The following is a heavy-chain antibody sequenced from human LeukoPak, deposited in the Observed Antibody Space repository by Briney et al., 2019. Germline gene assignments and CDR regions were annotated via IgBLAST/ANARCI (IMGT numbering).Heavy chain of an antibody. Sequence: SQTLSLTCAISGDSVSSNSAAWDWIRQSPSRGLEWLGRTYYRSKWHVDYAASVKGRITITTDTSRNEFSLHLNSVTPDDTALYFCTRGYCSGTSCYAEFDPWGQGSPVTVSS. CDR2: TYYRSKWHV. CDR1: GDSVSSNSAA. D-gene: IGHD2-2*01. V-gene: IGHV6-1*01. CDR3: TRGYCSGTSCYAEFDP. J-gene: IGHJ5*02.